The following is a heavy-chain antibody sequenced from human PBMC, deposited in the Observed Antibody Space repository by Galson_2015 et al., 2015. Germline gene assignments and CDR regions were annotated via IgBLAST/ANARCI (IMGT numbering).Heavy chain of an antibody. D-gene: IGHD3-10*01. CDR1: GFTFNSYA. CDR3: AKEAYFYGSGSYFLDYYYYYYIDV. J-gene: IGHJ6*03. V-gene: IGHV3-23*01. Sequence: SLRLSCAASGFTFNSYAMSWVRQAPGKGLEWVSGISGTGGSRWYADSVKGRFTISRDTSKNTLYLQMNRLRDEDTAVYFCAKEAYFYGSGSYFLDYYYYYYIDVWGTGTTVTVSS. CDR2: ISGTGGSR.